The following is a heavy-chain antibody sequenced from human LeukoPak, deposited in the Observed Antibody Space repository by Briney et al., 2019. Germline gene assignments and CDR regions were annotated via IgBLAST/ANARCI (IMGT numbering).Heavy chain of an antibody. CDR3: ARALRMGSSSCGY. CDR1: GFTFSSYS. J-gene: IGHJ4*02. V-gene: IGHV3-21*01. D-gene: IGHD6-13*01. CDR2: ISSSSSYI. Sequence: GGSLRLSCAASGFTFSSYSMNWVRQAPGKGLEWVSSISSSSSYIYYADSVKGRFTISRDNAKNSLYLQMNSLRAEDTAVYYCARALRMGSSSCGYRGQGTLVTASS.